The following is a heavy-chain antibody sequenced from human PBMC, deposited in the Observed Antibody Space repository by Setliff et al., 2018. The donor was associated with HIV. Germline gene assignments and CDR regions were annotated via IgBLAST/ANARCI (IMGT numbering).Heavy chain of an antibody. CDR1: GYSINTAYY. D-gene: IGHD6-19*01. CDR3: ARELFGSGWYADS. V-gene: IGHV4-38-2*02. J-gene: IGHJ4*02. Sequence: SETLSLTCSVSGYSINTAYYWGWIRQPPGKGLEWIGEINDSGNINYNPSLKSRVTMSVDTSKNQFSLKLSSVTAADTAVYYCARELFGSGWYADSWGQGTLVTVSS. CDR2: INDSGNI.